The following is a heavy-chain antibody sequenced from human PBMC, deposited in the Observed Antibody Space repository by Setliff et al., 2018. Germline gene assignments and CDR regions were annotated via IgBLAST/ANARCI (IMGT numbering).Heavy chain of an antibody. J-gene: IGHJ3*02. CDR1: GYTFTSHY. CDR2: INPSSGRT. Sequence: GASVKVSCKASGYTFTSHYMHWVRQAPGLGLEWMGTINPSSGRTSYAQKFQGRVTMTRDTSTSTVYMDMSSLRSEDTAVYYCARGSSGWYSGAFDIWGQGTMVTVSS. D-gene: IGHD6-19*01. V-gene: IGHV1-46*01. CDR3: ARGSSGWYSGAFDI.